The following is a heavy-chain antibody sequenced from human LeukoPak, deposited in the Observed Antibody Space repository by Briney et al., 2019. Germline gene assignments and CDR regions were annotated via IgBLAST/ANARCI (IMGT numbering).Heavy chain of an antibody. J-gene: IGHJ5*02. V-gene: IGHV3-30*04. D-gene: IGHD5-24*01. CDR1: GFTFSSYA. CDR2: ISHDGSNK. CDR3: ARGDNWEWLQYTNNWFDP. Sequence: GGSLRLSCAASGFTFSSYAMHWVRQAPGKGLEWVAVISHDGSNKYYADSVKGRFTISRDNSKNTLYLQMNSLRAEDTAVYYCARGDNWEWLQYTNNWFDPWGQGTLVTVSS.